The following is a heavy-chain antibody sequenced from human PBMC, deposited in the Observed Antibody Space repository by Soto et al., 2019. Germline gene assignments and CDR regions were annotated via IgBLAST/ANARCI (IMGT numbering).Heavy chain of an antibody. CDR2: TYYRSKWYN. D-gene: IGHD1-7*01. CDR1: GDSVSSNSAA. V-gene: IGHV6-1*01. Sequence: SQTLSLTCAISGDSVSSNSAAWNWIRPSPSRGLEWLGRTYYRSKWYNDYAVSVKSRITINPDTSKNQFSLQLNSVTPEDTAVYYCARDFRAVTGTINWFDPWGQGTLVTVSS. J-gene: IGHJ5*02. CDR3: ARDFRAVTGTINWFDP.